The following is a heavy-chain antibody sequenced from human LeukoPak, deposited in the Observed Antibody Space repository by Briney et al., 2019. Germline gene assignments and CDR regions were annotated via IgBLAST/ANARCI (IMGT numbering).Heavy chain of an antibody. J-gene: IGHJ4*02. V-gene: IGHV3-48*03. CDR3: ASGSGSYLQFDY. CDR1: GFTFSSYE. D-gene: IGHD3-10*01. Sequence: GGSLRLSCAASGFTFSSYEMNWVRQAPGKGLEWVSYISSSGSTIYYADSVKGRFTISRDNSKNTLYLQMNSLRAEDTAVYYCASGSGSYLQFDYWGQGTLVTVSS. CDR2: ISSSGSTI.